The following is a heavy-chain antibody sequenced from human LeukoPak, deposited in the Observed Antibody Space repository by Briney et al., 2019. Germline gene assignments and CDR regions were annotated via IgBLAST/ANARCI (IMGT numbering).Heavy chain of an antibody. CDR3: ARWGRYCSGGSCYSLWDY. CDR1: GFTFDDYG. CDR2: INWNGSGA. J-gene: IGHJ4*02. V-gene: IGHV3-20*04. Sequence: RPGGSLRLSCAASGFTFDDYGMSWVRQVPGKGLEWVSGINWNGSGAGYADSVKGRFTISRDNAKNSLYLQMNSLRAEDTAVYYCARWGRYCSGGSCYSLWDYWGQGTLVTVSS. D-gene: IGHD2-15*01.